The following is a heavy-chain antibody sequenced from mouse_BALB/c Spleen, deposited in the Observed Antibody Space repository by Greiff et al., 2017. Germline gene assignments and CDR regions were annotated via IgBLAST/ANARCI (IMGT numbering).Heavy chain of an antibody. V-gene: IGHV5-9-4*01. J-gene: IGHJ4*01. CDR1: GFAFSSYA. Sequence: EVQLVESGGGLVKPGGSLKLSCAASGFAFSSYAMSWVRQSPEKRLEWVAEISSGGSYTYYPDTVTGRFTISRDNAKNTLYLEMSSLRSEDTAMYYCARVHYGYYAMDDWGEGTSVTVSS. D-gene: IGHD1-1*01. CDR3: ARVHYGYYAMDD. CDR2: ISSGGSYT.